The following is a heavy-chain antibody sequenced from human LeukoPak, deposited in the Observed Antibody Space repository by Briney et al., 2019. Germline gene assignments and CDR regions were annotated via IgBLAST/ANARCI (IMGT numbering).Heavy chain of an antibody. D-gene: IGHD4/OR15-4a*01. CDR2: ITRDSIYT. J-gene: IGHJ6*03. CDR3: ARLSTDYYYMDV. V-gene: IGHV3-21*01. Sequence: PGGSLRLSCAASGFTFSNYNMNWVRQTPGKGLEWVSSITRDSIYTFYADSVKGRFTISRDNAKNSLYLQFNSLRAEDTAVYYCARLSTDYYYMDVWGKGTTVTISS. CDR1: GFTFSNYN.